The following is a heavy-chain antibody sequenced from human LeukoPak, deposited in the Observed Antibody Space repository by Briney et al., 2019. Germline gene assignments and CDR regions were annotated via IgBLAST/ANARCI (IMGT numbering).Heavy chain of an antibody. J-gene: IGHJ4*02. CDR1: GFTFSRYW. CDR2: IKEDGSEI. Sequence: GGSLRLSCGASGFTFSRYWMTWVRQAPGKGLEWVANIKEDGSEINYVDSVKGRFTISRDNAKNSVYLQMNSLRAEDTAVYYCVRASRAIDYWGQGTLVTVSS. CDR3: VRASRAIDY. V-gene: IGHV3-7*01.